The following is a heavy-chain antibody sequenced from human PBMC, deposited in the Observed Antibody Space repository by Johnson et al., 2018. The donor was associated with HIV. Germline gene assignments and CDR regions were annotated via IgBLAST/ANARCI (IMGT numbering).Heavy chain of an antibody. CDR2: ISYYGTNN. V-gene: IGHV3-30*03. D-gene: IGHD1-1*01. Sequence: QVQLVESGGGVVQPGRSLRLSCAASGFTFTNYAMHWVRQAPGKGLEWVAVISYYGTNNYYADPVKGRFTISRDSSKNTLYLQMNSLRAEDTAVYYCAITSRTDAFDIWGQGTMVTVSS. CDR3: AITSRTDAFDI. CDR1: GFTFTNYA. J-gene: IGHJ3*02.